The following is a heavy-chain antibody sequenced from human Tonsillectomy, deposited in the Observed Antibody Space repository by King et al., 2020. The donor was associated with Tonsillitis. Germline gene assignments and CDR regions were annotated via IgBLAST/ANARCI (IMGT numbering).Heavy chain of an antibody. J-gene: IGHJ4*02. Sequence: VQLVESGGGLVQPGGSLRLSCAASGFTFSSYAMSWVRQAPGKGLEWVSAISGSGGSTYYADSVKGRFTISRDNSKNTLYLQMNSLRAEDTAVYYCAKGSKFLGWRVVPNYFDYWGQGTLVTVSS. V-gene: IGHV3-23*04. D-gene: IGHD2-15*01. CDR2: ISGSGGST. CDR1: GFTFSSYA. CDR3: AKGSKFLGWRVVPNYFDY.